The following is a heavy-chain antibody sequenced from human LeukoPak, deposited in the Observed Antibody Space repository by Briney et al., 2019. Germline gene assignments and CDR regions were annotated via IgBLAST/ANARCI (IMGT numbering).Heavy chain of an antibody. CDR2: IYYSGST. V-gene: IGHV4-4*07. J-gene: IGHJ6*02. CDR1: GGSISSYY. D-gene: IGHD6-13*01. Sequence: SETLSLTCTVSGGSISSYYWSWIRQPAGKGLEWIGSIYYSGSTYYNPSLKSRVTISVDTSKNQFSLKLSSVTAADTAVYYCARDQYSSSWDHQVYYYYGMDVWGQGTTVTVSS. CDR3: ARDQYSSSWDHQVYYYYGMDV.